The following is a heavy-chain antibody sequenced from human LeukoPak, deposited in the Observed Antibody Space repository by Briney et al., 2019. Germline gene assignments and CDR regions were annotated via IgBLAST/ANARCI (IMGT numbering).Heavy chain of an antibody. CDR3: TRGLYWFDP. J-gene: IGHJ5*02. CDR2: LSDSGNT. Sequence: SETLSLTCTVSGVSISSHHWTWIRQPPGKGLEWTGYLSDSGNTNYNPSLKGRVTISVDTSKNQVSLKLTSVTAADTAVYYCTRGLYWFDPWGPGTLVTVSS. CDR1: GVSISSHH. V-gene: IGHV4-59*11.